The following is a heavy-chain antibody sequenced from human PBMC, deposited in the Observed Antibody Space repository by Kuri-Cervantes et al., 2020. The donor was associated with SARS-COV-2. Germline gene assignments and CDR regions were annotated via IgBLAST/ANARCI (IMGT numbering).Heavy chain of an antibody. V-gene: IGHV3-30*02. CDR1: GFTFSNAW. CDR3: AKDRGMDV. J-gene: IGHJ6*02. Sequence: GESLKISCAASGFTFSNAWMSWVRQAPGKGLEWVAFIRYDGSNKYYADSVKGRFTISRDNSKNTLYLQMNSLRAEDTAVYYCAKDRGMDVWGQGTTVTVSS. CDR2: IRYDGSNK.